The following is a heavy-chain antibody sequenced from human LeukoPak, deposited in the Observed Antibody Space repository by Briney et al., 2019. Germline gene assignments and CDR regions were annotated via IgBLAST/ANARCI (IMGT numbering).Heavy chain of an antibody. D-gene: IGHD1-1*01. CDR1: GYTFTGYY. V-gene: IGHV1-2*02. CDR3: AREIRRWKNYYYYYMDV. Sequence: ASVKVSCKASGYTFTGYYMHWVRQAPGQGLEWMGWINPNSGGTNYAQKFQGRVTMTRDTSISTAYMERSRLRSDDTAVYYCAREIRRWKNYYYYYMDVWGKGTTVTVSS. CDR2: INPNSGGT. J-gene: IGHJ6*03.